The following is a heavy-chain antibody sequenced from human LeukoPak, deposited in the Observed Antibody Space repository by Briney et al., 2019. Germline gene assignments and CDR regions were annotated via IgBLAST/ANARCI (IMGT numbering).Heavy chain of an antibody. V-gene: IGHV4-34*01. CDR2: INHSGST. CDR3: ARGQRYCSSTSCYTARCYFDY. J-gene: IGHJ4*02. Sequence: PSETLSLTCAVYGGSFSGYYWSWIRQPPGKGLEWIGEINHSGSTNYNPSLKSRATISVDTSKNQFSLKLSSVTAADTAVYYCARGQRYCSSTSCYTARCYFDYWGQGTLVTVSS. CDR1: GGSFSGYY. D-gene: IGHD2-2*02.